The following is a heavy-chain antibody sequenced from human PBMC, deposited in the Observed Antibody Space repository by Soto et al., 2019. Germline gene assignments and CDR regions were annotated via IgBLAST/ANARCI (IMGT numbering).Heavy chain of an antibody. V-gene: IGHV4-30-2*01. J-gene: IGHJ6*02. Sequence: QLQLQESGSGLVKPSQTLSLNCAVSGGSISSGGYSWSWLRLPPGKGLEWIGYIYHGESTNYNPSLRSRVTISVDRAKNQLSLILKSVTPADTAVYYCARDSRSTTTYGLDVWGHGTTVTVSS. D-gene: IGHD4-4*01. CDR1: GGSISSGGYS. CDR2: IYHGEST. CDR3: ARDSRSTTTYGLDV.